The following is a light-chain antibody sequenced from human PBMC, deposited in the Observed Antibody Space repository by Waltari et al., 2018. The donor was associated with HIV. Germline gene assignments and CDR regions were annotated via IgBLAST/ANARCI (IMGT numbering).Light chain of an antibody. J-gene: IGKJ1*01. CDR3: QKYNGAAWT. CDR1: QCISTY. V-gene: IGKV1-27*01. CDR2: AAS. Sequence: DIQMTQSPSSLSASVGDRVTITCRASQCISTYLAWYQQKPGKVPKLLISAASTLQSGVPSRFSGSGSWTDFTLTISSMQPGDVATYYCQKYNGAAWTFGQGTKVDIK.